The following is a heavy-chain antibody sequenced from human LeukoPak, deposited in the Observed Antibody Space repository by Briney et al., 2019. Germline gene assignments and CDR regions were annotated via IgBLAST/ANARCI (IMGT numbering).Heavy chain of an antibody. D-gene: IGHD4-17*01. V-gene: IGHV3-23*05. CDR2: ITNTGGVT. Sequence: GGSLRLSCAASGFTFSTYAMSWVRQAPGKGLEWVSGITNTGGVTLYADSVKGRLTVSRDNSKNTLYLHMNSLRADDTAVYYCAKIAGDYVSFDYWGQGTLVTVSS. CDR1: GFTFSTYA. J-gene: IGHJ4*02. CDR3: AKIAGDYVSFDY.